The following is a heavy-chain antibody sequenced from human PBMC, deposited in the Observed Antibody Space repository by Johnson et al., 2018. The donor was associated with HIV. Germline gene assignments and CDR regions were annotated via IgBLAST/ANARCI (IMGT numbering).Heavy chain of an antibody. J-gene: IGHJ3*02. Sequence: QVQLVESGGGLVQPGGSLRLSCAASGFTFSNYGLHWVRQAPGKGLEWVAVIWYDGSNKYYADSVKGRFTISRDSSKNTLYLQMNSLRAEDTAVYYCARDGVATEAHDAFDIWGQGTMVTVSS. CDR3: ARDGVATEAHDAFDI. CDR1: GFTFSNYG. D-gene: IGHD5-12*01. CDR2: IWYDGSNK. V-gene: IGHV3-33*01.